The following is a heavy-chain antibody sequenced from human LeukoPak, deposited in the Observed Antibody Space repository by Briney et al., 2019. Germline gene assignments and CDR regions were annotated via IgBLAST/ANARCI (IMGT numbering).Heavy chain of an antibody. J-gene: IGHJ3*02. V-gene: IGHV3-30-3*01. CDR3: ASGPTRYCSGGSCPDAFDI. CDR1: GFTFSSYA. D-gene: IGHD2-15*01. Sequence: GRSLRLSCAASGFTFSSYAMHWVRRAPGKGLEWVAVISYDGSNKYYADSVKGRFTISRDNSKNTLYLQMNSLRAEDTAVYYCASGPTRYCSGGSCPDAFDIWGQGTMVTVSS. CDR2: ISYDGSNK.